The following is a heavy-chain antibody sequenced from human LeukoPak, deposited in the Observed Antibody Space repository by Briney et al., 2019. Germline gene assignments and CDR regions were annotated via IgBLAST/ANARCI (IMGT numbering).Heavy chain of an antibody. D-gene: IGHD3-3*01. V-gene: IGHV1-69*13. CDR3: ARDFVRSSDFWSGYYVPYYFDY. J-gene: IGHJ4*02. CDR1: GYTFTSYG. CDR2: IIPIFGTA. Sequence: GASVKVSCTASGYTFTSYGISWVRQAPGQGLEWMGGIIPIFGTANYAQKFQGRVAITADESTSTAYMELSSLRSEDTAVYYCARDFVRSSDFWSGYYVPYYFDYWGQGTLVTVSS.